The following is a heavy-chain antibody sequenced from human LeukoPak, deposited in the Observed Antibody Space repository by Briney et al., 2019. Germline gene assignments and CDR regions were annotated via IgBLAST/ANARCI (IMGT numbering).Heavy chain of an antibody. CDR3: ARSVLWNDYFYNMDV. J-gene: IGHJ6*03. Sequence: ASVKVSCKASGGIFSSYAISWVRQAPRQGLEWMGGIIPFFGTVNYAQNFQGRVTITADNSTSTVSMELISLTSEDTAMYYCARSVLWNDYFYNMDVWGKGTTVTVSS. CDR2: IIPFFGTV. D-gene: IGHD3-3*01. CDR1: GGIFSSYA. V-gene: IGHV1-69*06.